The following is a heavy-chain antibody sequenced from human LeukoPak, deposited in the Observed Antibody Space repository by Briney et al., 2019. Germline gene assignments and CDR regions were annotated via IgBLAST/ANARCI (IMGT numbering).Heavy chain of an antibody. J-gene: IGHJ6*04. Sequence: PGGSLRLSCAASGFTFSSYSMNWVRQAPGKGLEWVLSISSSSSYIYYADSVKGRFTISRDNAKNSLYLQMNSLRAEDTAVYYCARDGGSGSYSYYYYYGMDVWGKGTAVTVSS. CDR3: ARDGGSGSYSYYYYYGMDV. V-gene: IGHV3-21*01. D-gene: IGHD3-10*01. CDR1: GFTFSSYS. CDR2: ISSSSSYI.